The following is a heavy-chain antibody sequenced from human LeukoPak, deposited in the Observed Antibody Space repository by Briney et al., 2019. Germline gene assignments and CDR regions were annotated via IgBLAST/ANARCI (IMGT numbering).Heavy chain of an antibody. CDR3: AKDRRIAVNFHFDY. CDR1: YA. D-gene: IGHD6-19*01. V-gene: IGHV3-23*01. J-gene: IGHJ4*02. Sequence: YAXXXXXXAPGKGXXXVSAFCGSGGSTYYPASVKGRFTISRDNSKNTLCLQMNSLRAEDTAVYYCAKDRRIAVNFHFDYWGQGTLVTVSS. CDR2: FCGSGGST.